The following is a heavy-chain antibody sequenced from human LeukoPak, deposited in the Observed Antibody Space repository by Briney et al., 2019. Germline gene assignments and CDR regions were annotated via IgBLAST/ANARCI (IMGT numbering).Heavy chain of an antibody. V-gene: IGHV4-30-2*01. Sequence: SETLSLTCAVSGGSISSGGYSWSWIRQPPGKGLEWIGYIYHSGSTYYNPSLKSRVTISVDRSKNQFSLKLSSVTAADTAVYYCARHIAVGLGMDVWGQGTTVTVSS. J-gene: IGHJ6*02. D-gene: IGHD2-2*01. CDR1: GGSISSGGYS. CDR2: IYHSGST. CDR3: ARHIAVGLGMDV.